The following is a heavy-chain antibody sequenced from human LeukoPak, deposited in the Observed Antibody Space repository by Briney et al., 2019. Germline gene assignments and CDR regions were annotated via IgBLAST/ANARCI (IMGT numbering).Heavy chain of an antibody. CDR3: ARIVVPAAIRDY. J-gene: IGHJ4*02. CDR1: GGSFSGYY. CDR2: INHSGST. V-gene: IGHV4-34*01. Sequence: PSETLSLTCAVYGGSFSGYYWSCIRQPPGKGLEWIGEINHSGSTNYNPSLKSRVTISVDTSKNQFSLKLSSVTAADTAVYYCARIVVPAAIRDYWGQGTLVTVSS. D-gene: IGHD2-2*01.